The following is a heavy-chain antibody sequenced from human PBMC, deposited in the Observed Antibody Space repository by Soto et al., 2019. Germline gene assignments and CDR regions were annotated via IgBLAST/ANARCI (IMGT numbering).Heavy chain of an antibody. CDR2: IKQDGSEK. Sequence: GGSLRLSCAASGFTFGSYWMSWVRQAPGKGLEWVANIKQDGSEKYYVDSVNGRFTISRDNSKNSLYLQINSLRAEDTAVYYCARDTRSGNYFYPFDSWGQGSLVTVSS. CDR3: ARDTRSGNYFYPFDS. D-gene: IGHD3-10*01. J-gene: IGHJ4*02. V-gene: IGHV3-7*01. CDR1: GFTFGSYW.